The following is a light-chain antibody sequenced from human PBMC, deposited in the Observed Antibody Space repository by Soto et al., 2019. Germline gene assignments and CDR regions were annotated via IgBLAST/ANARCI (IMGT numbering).Light chain of an antibody. CDR1: SSDVGTYNS. Sequence: QSGLTQPASVTGSPGQSITISCTETSSDVGTYNSVSWYQQYPGKAPKLMIHDVSNRPSGVSNRFSGSKSGNTASLTISRLQAEDEADYYCSSYTSSSSYVFGSGTKVTVL. V-gene: IGLV2-14*01. J-gene: IGLJ1*01. CDR2: DVS. CDR3: SSYTSSSSYV.